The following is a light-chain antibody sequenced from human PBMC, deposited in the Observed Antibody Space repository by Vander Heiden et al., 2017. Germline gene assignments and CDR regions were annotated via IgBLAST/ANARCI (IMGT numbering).Light chain of an antibody. CDR1: QPISNY. CDR3: QQSYSSLLFT. V-gene: IGKV1-39*01. J-gene: IGKJ3*01. Sequence: DIQMTQSPSSLSASVGDRVTITCRTSQPISNYLNWYQHKPGKAPKLLIYAASSFQSGVPSRFSGNGSGTDFTLTISSLQPEDFATYYCQQSYSSLLFTFGHGTKVDIK. CDR2: AAS.